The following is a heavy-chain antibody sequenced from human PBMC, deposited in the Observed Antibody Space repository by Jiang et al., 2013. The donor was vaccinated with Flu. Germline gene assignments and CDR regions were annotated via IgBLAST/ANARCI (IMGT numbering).Heavy chain of an antibody. J-gene: IGHJ4*02. D-gene: IGHD3-16*02. Sequence: VTISVDTSKNQFSLKLSSVTAADTAVYYCARLPMGLGGSYRYSTFDYWGQGTLVTVSS. CDR3: ARLPMGLGGSYRYSTFDY. V-gene: IGHV4-39*01.